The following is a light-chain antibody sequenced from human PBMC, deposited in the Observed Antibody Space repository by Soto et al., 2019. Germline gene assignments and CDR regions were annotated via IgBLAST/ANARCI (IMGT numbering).Light chain of an antibody. J-gene: IGLJ1*01. V-gene: IGLV2-14*01. Sequence: QSVLTQPASVSGSPGQSITISCTGTSSDVGLYDYVSWYQQHPGKAPQLMIYAVSNRPSGVSNRFSASKSGNTASLFISGLQAEDEADYYCSSYKSDSSYVFGSRTKVTVL. CDR1: SSDVGLYDY. CDR3: SSYKSDSSYV. CDR2: AVS.